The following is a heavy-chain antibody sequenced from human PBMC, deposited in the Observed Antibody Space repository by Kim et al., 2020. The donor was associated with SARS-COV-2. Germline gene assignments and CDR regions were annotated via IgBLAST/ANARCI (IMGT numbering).Heavy chain of an antibody. CDR3: TKGVGLGS. J-gene: IGHJ4*02. CDR2: GTTT. D-gene: IGHD1-26*01. Sequence: GTTTNYAGAVKGGFTISRDDANKILYLQLNSLGVDDTAVYYCTKGVGLGSWGQGTLVTVSS. V-gene: IGHV3-11*04.